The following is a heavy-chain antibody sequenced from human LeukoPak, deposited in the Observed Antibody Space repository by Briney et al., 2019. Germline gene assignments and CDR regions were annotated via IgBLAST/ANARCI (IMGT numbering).Heavy chain of an antibody. V-gene: IGHV4-34*01. D-gene: IGHD3-3*01. Sequence: SETLSLTCAVYGGSFSGYYWSWIRQPPGKGLEWIGEINHSGSTNYNPSLKSRVTISVDTSKNQFSLKLSSVTAADTAVYYCARGVGTYYDFWGGYYYFDYWGQGTLVTVSS. J-gene: IGHJ4*02. CDR1: GGSFSGYY. CDR2: INHSGST. CDR3: ARGVGTYYDFWGGYYYFDY.